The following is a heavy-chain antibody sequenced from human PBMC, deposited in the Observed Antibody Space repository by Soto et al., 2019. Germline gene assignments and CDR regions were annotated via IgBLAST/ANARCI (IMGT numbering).Heavy chain of an antibody. Sequence: EVQLVDSGGALVQPGKSLTLSCAASGFTFDDYGMHWVRQAPGKGLEWVSGISWNSGTTDYADSVKGRFTISRDNARNSLFLQINSLRPEDTALYYCANSMLWFGEFDLWGRGTLVTVSS. V-gene: IGHV3-9*01. J-gene: IGHJ4*02. D-gene: IGHD3-10*01. CDR2: ISWNSGTT. CDR1: GFTFDDYG. CDR3: ANSMLWFGEFDL.